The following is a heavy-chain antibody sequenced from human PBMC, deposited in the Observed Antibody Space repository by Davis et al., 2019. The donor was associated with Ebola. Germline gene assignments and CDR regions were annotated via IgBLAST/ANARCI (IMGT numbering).Heavy chain of an antibody. V-gene: IGHV3-66*01. CDR2: IYSGGST. J-gene: IGHJ4*02. CDR1: GFTVSSNY. CDR3: ARDPHNRNYWDY. D-gene: IGHD3-16*01. Sequence: GESLKISCAASGFTVSSNYMSWVRQAPGKGLEWVSIIYSGGSTDYADSVKGRFTISRDSSKNTLYLQMNSLRAEDTAMYYCARDPHNRNYWDYWGQGTLVTVSS.